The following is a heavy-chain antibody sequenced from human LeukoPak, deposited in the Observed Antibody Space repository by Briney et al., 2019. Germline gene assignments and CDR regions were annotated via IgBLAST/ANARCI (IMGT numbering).Heavy chain of an antibody. J-gene: IGHJ4*02. V-gene: IGHV1-24*01. D-gene: IGHD3-10*01. CDR2: FDPEDGET. Sequence: ASVKVSCKVSGYTLTELSMHWVRQAPGKGLEWMGGFDPEDGETIYAQKFQGKVTMTEDTSTDTAYMELSSLRSEDTAVYYCATAQERGVGELFPNWGQGTLVTVSS. CDR3: ATAQERGVGELFPN. CDR1: GYTLTELS.